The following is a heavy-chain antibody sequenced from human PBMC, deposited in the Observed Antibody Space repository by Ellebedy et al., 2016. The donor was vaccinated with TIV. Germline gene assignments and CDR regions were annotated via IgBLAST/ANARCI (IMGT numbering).Heavy chain of an antibody. V-gene: IGHV3-66*01. CDR2: IYSGGWT. Sequence: GGSLRLSXAASGITVSSTFMSWVRQAPGKGLEWVSVIYSGGWTNSADSVKDRFTISRDNSKNTLYLQMDSLRAEDTAVYYCATGGGSGNIHDYWGQGTLVTVSS. J-gene: IGHJ4*02. D-gene: IGHD3-16*01. CDR3: ATGGGSGNIHDY. CDR1: GITVSSTF.